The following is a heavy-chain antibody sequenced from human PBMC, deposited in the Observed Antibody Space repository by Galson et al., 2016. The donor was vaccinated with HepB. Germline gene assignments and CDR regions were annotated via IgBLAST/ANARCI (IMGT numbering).Heavy chain of an antibody. CDR2: ISIYNDNT. CDR3: ARVGYCSSTSCHYYYYHGMDV. J-gene: IGHJ6*04. CDR1: GYTFTTSG. Sequence: SVKVSCKASGYTFTTSGISWVRQAPGQGLEWMGWISIYNDNTKYAQKFQGRVTMTTDTSTSTAYLEVGSLRSDDTAVYYCARVGYCSSTSCHYYYYHGMDVWGKGTTVTVSS. D-gene: IGHD2-2*03. V-gene: IGHV1-18*01.